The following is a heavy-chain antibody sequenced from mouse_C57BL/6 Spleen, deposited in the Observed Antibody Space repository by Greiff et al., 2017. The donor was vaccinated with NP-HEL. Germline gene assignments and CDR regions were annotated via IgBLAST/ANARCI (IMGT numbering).Heavy chain of an antibody. V-gene: IGHV1-82*01. CDR2: IYPGDGDT. D-gene: IGHD2-13*01. CDR3: ARTGLGLTYYFDY. Sequence: VQLQQSGPELVKPGASVKISCKASGYAFSSSWMNWVKQRPGKCLEWIGRIYPGDGDTNYNGKFKGKATLTADKSSSTAYMQLSSLTSEDSAVYFCARTGLGLTYYFDYWGQGTTLTVSS. J-gene: IGHJ2*01. CDR1: GYAFSSSW.